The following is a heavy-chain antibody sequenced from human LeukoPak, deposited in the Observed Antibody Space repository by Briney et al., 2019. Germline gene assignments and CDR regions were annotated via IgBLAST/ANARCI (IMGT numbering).Heavy chain of an antibody. CDR2: MNPNSGNT. V-gene: IGHV1-8*01. D-gene: IGHD2/OR15-2a*01. CDR1: GYTFTSYD. Sequence: ASVKVSCKASGYTFTSYDINWVRQATGQGLEWMGWMNPNSGNTGYAQKFQGGVTMTRNTSISTAYMELSSLRSEDTAVYYCAGGREPKNKYFQHWGQGTLVTVSS. CDR3: AGGREPKNKYFQH. J-gene: IGHJ1*01.